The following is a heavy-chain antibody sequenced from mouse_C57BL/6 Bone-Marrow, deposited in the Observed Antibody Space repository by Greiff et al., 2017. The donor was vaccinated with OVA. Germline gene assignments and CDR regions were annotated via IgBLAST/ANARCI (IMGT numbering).Heavy chain of an antibody. CDR1: GFSFNTYA. V-gene: IGHV10-1*01. J-gene: IGHJ3*01. D-gene: IGHD4-1*01. CDR2: IRSKSNNYAT. CDR3: VSGNWVFAY. Sequence: EVMLVESGGGLVQPKGSLKLSCAASGFSFNTYAMNWVRQAPGKGLEWVARIRSKSNNYATYYADSVKDRFTISRDDSESMLYLQMNNLKTEDTAMYYCVSGNWVFAYWGQGTLVTVSA.